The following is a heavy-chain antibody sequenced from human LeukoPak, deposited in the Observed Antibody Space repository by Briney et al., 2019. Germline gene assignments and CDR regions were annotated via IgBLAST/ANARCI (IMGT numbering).Heavy chain of an antibody. Sequence: GGSLRLSCAASGFTFSSYWMHWVRQAPGKGLVWVSRINTDGSSTSYADSVKGRFTISRDNAKNSLYLQMNSLRAEDTAVYYCARDPLYGDRDYWGQGTLVTVSS. V-gene: IGHV3-74*01. CDR2: INTDGSST. CDR1: GFTFSSYW. J-gene: IGHJ4*02. D-gene: IGHD4-17*01. CDR3: ARDPLYGDRDY.